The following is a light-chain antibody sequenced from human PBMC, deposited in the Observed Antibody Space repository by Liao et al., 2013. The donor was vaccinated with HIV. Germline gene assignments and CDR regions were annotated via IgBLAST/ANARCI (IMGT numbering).Light chain of an antibody. J-gene: IGLJ2*01. CDR3: QVWDSSSDHPYVV. CDR1: YIGNKG. V-gene: IGLV3-21*01. CDR2: YDS. Sequence: SYVLSQPPSVSVAPGETATFTCGGNYIGNKGVYWYQQRPGQAPVMVISYDSQRPSGIPERFSGANSGNMATLTLTRVEVGDEADYYCQVWDSSSDHPYVVFGGGTKLTVL.